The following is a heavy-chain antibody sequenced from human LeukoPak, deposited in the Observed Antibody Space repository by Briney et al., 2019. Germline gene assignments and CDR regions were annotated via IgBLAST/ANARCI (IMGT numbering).Heavy chain of an antibody. Sequence: GSPSPSRAASGLALGVFTMNWGRGAPGERVGWGSDISSTIGTIYYADSVNGRFTISRDNAKNSLYLQMNSLRAEDTAVYYCATGARFYYGPGSYPRPGGTVDFWGQGTLVTVSS. D-gene: IGHD3-10*01. CDR3: ATGARFYYGPGSYPRPGGTVDF. J-gene: IGHJ4*02. V-gene: IGHV3-48*01. CDR1: GLALGVFT. CDR2: ISSTIGTI.